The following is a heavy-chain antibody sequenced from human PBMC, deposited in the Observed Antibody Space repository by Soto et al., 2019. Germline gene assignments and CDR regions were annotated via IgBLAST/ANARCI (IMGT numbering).Heavy chain of an antibody. V-gene: IGHV2-5*02. CDR1: GFSLSTYDMG. CDR2: IYWDDDK. Sequence: QITLKESGPTLVRPAQTLTLTCDFSGFSLSTYDMGVAWIRQPPGKALEWLALIYWDDDKRYSHSMKDRLAISQDTSSNQVVLTITNMDPGDTATYFCAHAGDYDLLTFDHWGPGTLVTVSS. D-gene: IGHD4-17*01. J-gene: IGHJ4*02. CDR3: AHAGDYDLLTFDH.